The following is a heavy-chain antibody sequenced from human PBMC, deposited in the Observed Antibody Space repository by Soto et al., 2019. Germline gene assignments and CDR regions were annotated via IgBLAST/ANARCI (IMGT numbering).Heavy chain of an antibody. D-gene: IGHD2-2*01. Sequence: EVQLVQSGGGLVKPGGSLRLSCEASGFTCSDFAMNWVRQAPGKGLEWVSTISASGDYIYYPDSLKGRFTISRDNAKNSLSLQMDILRVEDTAVYYCARRSRLAASLPVDLWGQGTLVTVSS. CDR3: ARRSRLAASLPVDL. CDR2: ISASGDYI. J-gene: IGHJ5*02. V-gene: IGHV3-21*02. CDR1: GFTCSDFA.